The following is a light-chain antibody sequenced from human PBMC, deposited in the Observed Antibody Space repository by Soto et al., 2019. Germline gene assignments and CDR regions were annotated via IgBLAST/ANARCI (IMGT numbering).Light chain of an antibody. Sequence: EIVLMQSPGTLSLSPGERATLSCRASQSVSSSYLAWYQQKPGQAPRLLFYGASSRATGIADRFSGSGSGTEFTLAISRLEPEDFAVYYCQQYGDSPWTFGQGTKVEIK. CDR3: QQYGDSPWT. CDR2: GAS. V-gene: IGKV3-20*01. J-gene: IGKJ1*01. CDR1: QSVSSSY.